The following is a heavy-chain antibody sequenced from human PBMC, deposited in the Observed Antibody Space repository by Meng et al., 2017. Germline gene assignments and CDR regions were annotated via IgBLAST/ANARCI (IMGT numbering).Heavy chain of an antibody. CDR1: GFTFSSYS. CDR2: ISSSSSYI. Sequence: GSLRLSWAASGFTFSSYSMNWVRQAPGKGLEWVSSISSSSSYIYYADSVKGRFTISRDNAKNSLYLQMNSLRAEDTAVYYCARDSGWLQFLSAFDIWGQGTMVTVSS. J-gene: IGHJ3*02. CDR3: ARDSGWLQFLSAFDI. D-gene: IGHD5-24*01. V-gene: IGHV3-21*01.